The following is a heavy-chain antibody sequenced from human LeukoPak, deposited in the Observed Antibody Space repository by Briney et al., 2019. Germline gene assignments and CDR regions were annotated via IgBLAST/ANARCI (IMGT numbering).Heavy chain of an antibody. CDR3: AKDRLVGGSDRHPLDY. J-gene: IGHJ4*02. D-gene: IGHD1-26*01. V-gene: IGHV3-21*01. CDR1: GFTFSSYT. CDR2: ISRSGDYI. Sequence: PGGSLRLSCAASGFTFSSYTMTWVRQAPGKGLEWVSSISRSGDYIFYADSVRGRFTISRDNAKNSLYLQMTSLRAEDTAVYYXAKDRLVGGSDRHPLDYRGQGTLVTVSS.